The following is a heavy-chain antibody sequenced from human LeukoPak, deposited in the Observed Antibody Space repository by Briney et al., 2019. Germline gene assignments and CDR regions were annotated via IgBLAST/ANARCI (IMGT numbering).Heavy chain of an antibody. CDR3: ARGGSGGDCSAFDY. Sequence: SETLSLTCTVSGGSISSYYWSWIRQPPGKGLEWLGYIYYSGSTNYNPSLKSRVTISVDTSKNQFSLKLSSVTAADTAVYFCARGGSGGDCSAFDYWGRGTLVTVSS. CDR2: IYYSGST. J-gene: IGHJ4*02. V-gene: IGHV4-59*01. CDR1: GGSISSYY. D-gene: IGHD2-21*02.